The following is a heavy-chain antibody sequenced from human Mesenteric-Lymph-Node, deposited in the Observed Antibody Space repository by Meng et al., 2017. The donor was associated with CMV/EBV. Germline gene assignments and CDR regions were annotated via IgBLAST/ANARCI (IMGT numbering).Heavy chain of an antibody. D-gene: IGHD6-13*01. CDR3: ARDTSSWFYFDH. Sequence: CKASGYTFSNHFMHWVRQAPGQGVEWMGMFNPSTGRPTYAQKFQGRVTMTRDTSTDTVYMDLSSLRSEDTAVYYCARDTSSWFYFDHWGQGSLVTVSS. CDR2: FNPSTGRP. CDR1: GYTFSNHF. V-gene: IGHV1-46*01. J-gene: IGHJ4*02.